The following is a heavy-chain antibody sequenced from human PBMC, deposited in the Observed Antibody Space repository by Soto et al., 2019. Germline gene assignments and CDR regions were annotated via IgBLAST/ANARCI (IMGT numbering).Heavy chain of an antibody. CDR2: ISSSSSYI. CDR3: ARDNSVHRAPGHYYYGMDV. D-gene: IGHD1-1*01. Sequence: EVQLVESGGGLVKPGGSLRLSCAASGFTFSSYSMNWVRQAPGKGLEWVSSISSSSSYIYYADSVKGRFTISRDNAKNSLYLQMNSLRAEDTAVYYCARDNSVHRAPGHYYYGMDVWGQGTTVTVSS. V-gene: IGHV3-21*01. CDR1: GFTFSSYS. J-gene: IGHJ6*02.